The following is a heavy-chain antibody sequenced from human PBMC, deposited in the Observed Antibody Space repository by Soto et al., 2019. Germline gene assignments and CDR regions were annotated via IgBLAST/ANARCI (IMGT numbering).Heavy chain of an antibody. CDR1: GYTFTSYD. D-gene: IGHD3-10*01. CDR2: MNPNSGNT. V-gene: IGHV1-8*01. CDR3: ARSKIPAAHRYYYGSGSYSPNYYYYYMDV. Sequence: ASVKVSCKASGYTFTSYDINWVRQATGQGLEWMGWMNPNSGNTGYAQKFQGRVTMTRNTSISTAYMELSSLRSEDTAVYYCARSKIPAAHRYYYGSGSYSPNYYYYYMDVWGKGTTVTVSS. J-gene: IGHJ6*03.